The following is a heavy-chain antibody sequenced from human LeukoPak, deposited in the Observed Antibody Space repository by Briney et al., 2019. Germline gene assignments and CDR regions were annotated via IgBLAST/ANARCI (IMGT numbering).Heavy chain of an antibody. CDR3: TTDRGGYAITGLYYYYMDV. V-gene: IGHV3-73*01. CDR1: GFAFSDSA. Sequence: PGGSLRLSCAASGFAFSDSAMHWVRQASGKGLEWLGRIRSKANSFATTYPASVKGRFTISRDDSKNTLYLQMNSLKTEDTAVYYCTTDRGGYAITGLYYYYMDVWGKGTTVTVSS. D-gene: IGHD5-12*01. CDR2: IRSKANSFAT. J-gene: IGHJ6*03.